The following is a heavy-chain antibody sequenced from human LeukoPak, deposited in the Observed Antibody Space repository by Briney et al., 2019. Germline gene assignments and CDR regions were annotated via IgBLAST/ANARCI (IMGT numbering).Heavy chain of an antibody. D-gene: IGHD6-19*01. CDR1: GGSISSSSYY. J-gene: IGHJ4*02. V-gene: IGHV4-39*01. CDR3: ARQSSGWSKRFDY. Sequence: SETLSLTCTVSGGSISSSSYYWGWIRQPPGKELEWIGNIYYSGSTYYNPSLKSRVTISVDTSKNQFSLKLSSLTAADTAVYYCARQSSGWSKRFDYWGQGTLVTVSS. CDR2: IYYSGST.